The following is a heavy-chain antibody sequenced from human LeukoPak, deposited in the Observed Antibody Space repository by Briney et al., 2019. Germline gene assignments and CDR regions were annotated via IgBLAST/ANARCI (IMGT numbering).Heavy chain of an antibody. CDR3: ARDLYLWFGQSYDAFDV. V-gene: IGHV1-18*01. CDR1: GYTFIDYG. J-gene: IGHJ3*01. CDR2: ICTHNGDT. Sequence: ASVKVSCKSSGYTFIDYGISWVRQAPGRGLEWMGWICTHNGDTTYAQSLQGRVNMTMDTSAKTVYMELGSLRFDDTAVYYCARDLYLWFGQSYDAFDVWGQGTVVTVSS. D-gene: IGHD3-10*01.